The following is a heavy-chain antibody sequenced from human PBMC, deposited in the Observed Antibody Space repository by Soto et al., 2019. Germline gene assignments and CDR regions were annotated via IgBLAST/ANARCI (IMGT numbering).Heavy chain of an antibody. CDR2: ISSSSSYI. J-gene: IGHJ2*01. V-gene: IGHV3-21*01. CDR1: GFTFSSYS. Sequence: GGSLRLSCAASGFTFSSYSMNWVRQAPGKGLEWVSSISSSSSYIYYADSVKGRFTISRDNAKNSLYLQMNSLRAEDTAVSYCERDERDPKEYYYDSSGYYYDLWGRGTLVTVSS. CDR3: ERDERDPKEYYYDSSGYYYDL. D-gene: IGHD3-22*01.